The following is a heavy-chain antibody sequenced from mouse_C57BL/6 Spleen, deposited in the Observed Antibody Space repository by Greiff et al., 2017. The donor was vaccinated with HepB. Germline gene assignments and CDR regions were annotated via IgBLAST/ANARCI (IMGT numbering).Heavy chain of an antibody. CDR1: GYTFTDYY. J-gene: IGHJ1*03. Sequence: VQLQESGAELVRPGASVKLSCKASGYTFTDYYINWVKQRPGQGLEWIARIYPGSGNTYYNEKFKGKATLTAEKSSSTAYMQLSSLTSEDSAVYFCARNYRDWYFDVWGTGTTVTVSS. CDR3: ARNYRDWYFDV. CDR2: IYPGSGNT. V-gene: IGHV1-76*01. D-gene: IGHD2-12*01.